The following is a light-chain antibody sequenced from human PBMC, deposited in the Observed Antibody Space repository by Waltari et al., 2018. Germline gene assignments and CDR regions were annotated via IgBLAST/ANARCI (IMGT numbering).Light chain of an antibody. V-gene: IGKV4-1*01. Sequence: DIVMTQSPDSLAVSLGERVTINFKSSQSLLYNSNDKNYLAWYQKKPGQPPKLLFCWASTRNSGVPARFSGGGSATDCTLTISSLQAEDVPVYYCQQYYSRRTFGQWTRFEVK. CDR1: QSLLYNSNDKNY. CDR3: QQYYSRRT. J-gene: IGKJ1*01. CDR2: WAS.